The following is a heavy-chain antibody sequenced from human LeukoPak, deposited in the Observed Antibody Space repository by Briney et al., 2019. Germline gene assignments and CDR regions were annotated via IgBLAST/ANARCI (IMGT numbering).Heavy chain of an antibody. CDR2: ISAYNGNT. CDR1: GYSYG. D-gene: IGHD4-17*01. CDR3: AREDENGAGMDV. J-gene: IGHJ6*02. V-gene: IGHV1-18*01. Sequence: ASVKVSCKASGYSYGISWVRQAPGQGLEWMGWISAYNGNTNYAQKLQGRVTMTTDTSTSTAYMELRSLRSDDTAVYYCAREDENGAGMDVWGQGTTVTVSS.